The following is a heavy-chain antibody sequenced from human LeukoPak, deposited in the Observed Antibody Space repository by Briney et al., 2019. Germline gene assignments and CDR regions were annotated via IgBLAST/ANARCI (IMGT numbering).Heavy chain of an antibody. D-gene: IGHD3-10*01. CDR2: IKQDGSEK. CDR3: ARDIWFGELPPYYFDY. J-gene: IGHJ4*02. CDR1: GFTFSSYW. Sequence: GGSLRLSCAASGFTFSSYWMSWVRQAPGKGLEWVANIKQDGSEKYYVDSVKGRFTISRDNAKNSLYLQMNSLRAEDTAVYYCARDIWFGELPPYYFDYWGQGTLVTVSS. V-gene: IGHV3-7*01.